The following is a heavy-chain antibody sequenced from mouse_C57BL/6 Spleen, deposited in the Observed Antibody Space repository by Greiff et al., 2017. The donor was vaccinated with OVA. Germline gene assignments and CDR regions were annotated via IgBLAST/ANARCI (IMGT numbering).Heavy chain of an antibody. J-gene: IGHJ2*01. CDR2: TYPGDGDT. CDR3: ARYPHYYGSSYFDY. CDR1: GYAFSSSW. D-gene: IGHD1-1*01. Sequence: QVQLQQSGPELVKPGASVKISCKASGYAFSSSWMNWVKQRPGKGLEWIGRTYPGDGDTNYNGKFKGKATLTADKSSSTAYLQLSSLTSEDSAVYFCARYPHYYGSSYFDYWGQGTTLTVSS. V-gene: IGHV1-82*01.